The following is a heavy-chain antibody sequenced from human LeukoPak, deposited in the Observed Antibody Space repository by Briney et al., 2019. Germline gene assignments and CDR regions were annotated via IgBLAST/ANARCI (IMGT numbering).Heavy chain of an antibody. V-gene: IGHV3-23*01. CDR1: GFTFSSYA. D-gene: IGHD3-22*01. Sequence: GGSLRLSCAASGFTFSSYAMSWVRQAPGKGLEWVSAISGSGGSTHYADSVKGRFTISRDNSKNTLYLQMNSLRAEDTAVYYCAKGTYYYDSSGYYGGVYWGQGTLVTVSS. CDR3: AKGTYYYDSSGYYGGVY. J-gene: IGHJ4*02. CDR2: ISGSGGST.